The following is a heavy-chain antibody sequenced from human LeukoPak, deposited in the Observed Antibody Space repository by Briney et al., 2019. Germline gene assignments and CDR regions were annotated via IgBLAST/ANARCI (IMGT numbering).Heavy chain of an antibody. Sequence: ASVKVSCKASGYTFTSYGISWVRQAPGQGLEWMGWISAYKGNTNYAQKLQGRVTMTTDTSTSTAYMELRSLRSDDTAVYYCVRDGLSEWDRLGGFGYWGQGTLVTVSS. J-gene: IGHJ4*02. CDR1: GYTFTSYG. CDR3: VRDGLSEWDRLGGFGY. CDR2: ISAYKGNT. V-gene: IGHV1-18*01. D-gene: IGHD1-26*01.